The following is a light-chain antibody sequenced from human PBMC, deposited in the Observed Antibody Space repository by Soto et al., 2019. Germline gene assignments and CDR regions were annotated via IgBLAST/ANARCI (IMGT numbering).Light chain of an antibody. CDR2: DAS. CDR3: QQYNSYGT. V-gene: IGKV1-5*01. J-gene: IGKJ1*01. Sequence: DIQMTQSPSTLSASVGDRVTITCRASQSISSWLAWYQQKPGKAPKLLIYDASSLESGVPSRFSGSGSGKEFTLTISSLQHDDFATYYCQQYNSYGTFGQGTKVEIK. CDR1: QSISSW.